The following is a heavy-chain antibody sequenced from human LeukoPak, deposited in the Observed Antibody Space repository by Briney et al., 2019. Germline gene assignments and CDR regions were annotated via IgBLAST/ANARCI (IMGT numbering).Heavy chain of an antibody. Sequence: GGSLRLSCAASGFTFSSYGMHWVRQAPGKGLEWVAVISYDGSNKYYADSVKGRFTISRDNPKNTLYLQMNSLRAEDTAVYYCAKDNTASSPGGDYWGQGTLVTVSS. J-gene: IGHJ4*02. D-gene: IGHD2/OR15-2a*01. CDR3: AKDNTASSPGGDY. CDR1: GFTFSSYG. CDR2: ISYDGSNK. V-gene: IGHV3-30*18.